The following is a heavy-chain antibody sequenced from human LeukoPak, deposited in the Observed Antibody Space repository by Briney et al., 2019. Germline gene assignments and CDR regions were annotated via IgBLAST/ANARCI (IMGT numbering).Heavy chain of an antibody. CDR1: GFTFSSYS. Sequence: GSLRLSCAASGFTFSSYSMNWVRQAPGKGLEWVSSISSSSSYIYYADSVKGRFTISRDNSKNTLYLQMNSLRAEDTAVYYCARVLVTLYYFDYWGQGTLVTVSS. D-gene: IGHD3-9*01. CDR3: ARVLVTLYYFDY. V-gene: IGHV3-21*04. J-gene: IGHJ4*02. CDR2: ISSSSSYI.